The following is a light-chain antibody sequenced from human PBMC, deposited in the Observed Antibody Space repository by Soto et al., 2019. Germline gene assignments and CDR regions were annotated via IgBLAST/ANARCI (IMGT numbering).Light chain of an antibody. J-gene: IGLJ2*01. V-gene: IGLV1-40*01. CDR3: QSYDSSRSVVV. CDR2: GNS. Sequence: QSVLTQPPSVSGAPGQRVTISCTGSSSNIGAGYDVHWYQQLPGTAPKLLIYGNSTRPSGVPDRFSGSKSGTSASLAITGLQAEDEADYYCQSYDSSRSVVVFGGGTKLTVL. CDR1: SSNIGAGYD.